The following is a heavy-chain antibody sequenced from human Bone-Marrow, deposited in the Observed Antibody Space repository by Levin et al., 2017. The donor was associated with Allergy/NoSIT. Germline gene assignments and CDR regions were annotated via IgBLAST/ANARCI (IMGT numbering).Heavy chain of an antibody. CDR3: ARGHRHYWFDP. V-gene: IGHV2-5*02. CDR2: IYWDDDK. CDR1: GFSLTASGVS. Sequence: QTLSLTCTFSGFSLTASGVSVGWNRQPPGKALEWLAAIYWDDDKRYNPSLKTRITITKDASKNQVVLKLTNMDTVDSGTYYCARGHRHYWFDPWGQGTLVTVSS. J-gene: IGHJ5*02.